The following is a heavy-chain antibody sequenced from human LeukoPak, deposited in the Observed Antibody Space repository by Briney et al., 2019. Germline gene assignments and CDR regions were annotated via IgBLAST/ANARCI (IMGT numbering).Heavy chain of an antibody. J-gene: IGHJ3*01. CDR1: GGSISGYY. Sequence: SETLSLTCTVSGGSISGYYWTWIRQLPGKGLEWIGYIYNSGITNYNPSLKSRVTVSVDTSKNQFSLKLSSVTAADTAVYYCARLVGLVVVTAPRSFDVWGHGTMVTVSS. CDR2: IYNSGIT. CDR3: ARLVGLVVVTAPRSFDV. D-gene: IGHD2-21*02. V-gene: IGHV4-59*08.